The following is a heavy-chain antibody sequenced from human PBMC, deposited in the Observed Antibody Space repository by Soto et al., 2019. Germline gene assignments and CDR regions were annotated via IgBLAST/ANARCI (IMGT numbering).Heavy chain of an antibody. J-gene: IGHJ4*02. Sequence: SETLSLTCAVSGASISGSYNYWAWLRQSPGKGPEGIGSVFYTGFTSYNPTLESRVSVSVDTSKSQFSLKLSAVTAADTAVYYCATSQKGYNWSYFDHWGQGALVTVSS. CDR1: GASISGSYNY. D-gene: IGHD1-20*01. CDR3: ATSQKGYNWSYFDH. V-gene: IGHV4-39*01. CDR2: VFYTGFT.